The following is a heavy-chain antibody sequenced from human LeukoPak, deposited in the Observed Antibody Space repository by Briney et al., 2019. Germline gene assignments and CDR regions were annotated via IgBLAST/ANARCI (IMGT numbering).Heavy chain of an antibody. CDR2: ISYDGSNK. J-gene: IGHJ3*02. CDR1: GFTFSSYA. D-gene: IGHD3-22*01. V-gene: IGHV3-30-3*01. Sequence: GGSLRLSCAASGFTFSSYAMHWVRQAPGKGLEWVAVISYDGSNKYYADSVKGRFTISRDNSKNTLYLQMNSLKAEDTAVYYCARGDYDSSGYYYADAFDIWGQGTMVTVSS. CDR3: ARGDYDSSGYYYADAFDI.